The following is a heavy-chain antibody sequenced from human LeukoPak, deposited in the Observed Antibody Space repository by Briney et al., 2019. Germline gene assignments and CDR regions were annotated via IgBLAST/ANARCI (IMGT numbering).Heavy chain of an antibody. J-gene: IGHJ6*04. D-gene: IGHD3-10*02. CDR3: AELGITMIGGV. CDR2: ISSSGSTI. CDR1: GFRFSNSW. V-gene: IGHV3-48*04. Sequence: PGGSLRLSCEASGFRFSNSWMNWVRQAPGKGLEWVSYISSSGSTIYYADSVKGRVTISRDNAKNSLYLQMNSLRAEDTAVYYCAELGITMIGGVWGKGTTVTISS.